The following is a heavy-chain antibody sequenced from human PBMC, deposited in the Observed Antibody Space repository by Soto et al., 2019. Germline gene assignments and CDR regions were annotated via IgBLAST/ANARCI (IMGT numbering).Heavy chain of an antibody. CDR3: AKDRSPSLRFLEWLLSYFDY. V-gene: IGHV3-23*01. D-gene: IGHD3-3*01. Sequence: EVQLLESGGGLVQPGGSPRLSCAASGFTFSSYAMSWVRQAPGKGLEWVSAISGSGGSTYYADSVKGRFTISRDNSKNTLYLQMNSLRAEDTAVYYCAKDRSPSLRFLEWLLSYFDYWGQGTLVTVSS. J-gene: IGHJ4*02. CDR2: ISGSGGST. CDR1: GFTFSSYA.